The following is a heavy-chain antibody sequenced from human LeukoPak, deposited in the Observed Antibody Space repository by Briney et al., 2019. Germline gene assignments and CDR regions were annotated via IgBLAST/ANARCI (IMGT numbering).Heavy chain of an antibody. D-gene: IGHD3-10*01. CDR3: ARFVGSDYTGSFDL. J-gene: IGHJ4*02. CDR2: IWDDGSNS. Sequence: SLRLSCAGSGFTFSNYGMHWVRQAPGKGLEWLGYIWDDGSNSDYVDPVKGRFTISRDNSKNTVYLQMNSLRAEDTAVYHCARFVGSDYTGSFDLWGQGTPVTVSS. V-gene: IGHV3-33*01. CDR1: GFTFSNYG.